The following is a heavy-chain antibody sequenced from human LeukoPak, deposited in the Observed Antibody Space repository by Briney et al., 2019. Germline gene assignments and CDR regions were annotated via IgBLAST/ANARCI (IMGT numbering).Heavy chain of an antibody. CDR2: INGGGTTK. CDR3: ARGAFSDV. Sequence: GGSLRLSCAASGFIFSDYYMNWIRQAPGKGLEWVSHINGGGTTKYYADSVRGRFTLSRDNAKNTLYLQMNNLRAEDTAVYYCARGAFSDVWGTGTTVTVSS. CDR1: GFIFSDYY. J-gene: IGHJ6*04. V-gene: IGHV3-11*01.